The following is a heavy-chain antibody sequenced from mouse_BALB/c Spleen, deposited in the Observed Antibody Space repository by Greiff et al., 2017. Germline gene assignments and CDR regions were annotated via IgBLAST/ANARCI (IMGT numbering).Heavy chain of an antibody. CDR3: ARGDGYYYYFDY. D-gene: IGHD2-3*01. V-gene: IGHV3-2*02. Sequence: EVKLMESGPGLVKPSQSLSLTCTVTGYLITSDYAWNWIRQFPGNKLEWMGYISYSGSTSYNPSLKSRISITRDTSKNQFFLQLNSVTTEDTATYYCARGDGYYYYFDYWGQGTTLTVSS. CDR2: ISYSGST. J-gene: IGHJ2*01. CDR1: GYLITSDYA.